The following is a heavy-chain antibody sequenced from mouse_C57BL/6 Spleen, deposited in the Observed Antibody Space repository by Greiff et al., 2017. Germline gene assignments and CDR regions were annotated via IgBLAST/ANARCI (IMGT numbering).Heavy chain of an antibody. V-gene: IGHV5-12*01. CDR3: AREGLRYYYAMDY. J-gene: IGHJ4*01. CDR2: ISNGGGST. D-gene: IGHD1-1*01. Sequence: VQLQESGGGLVQPGGSLKLSCAASGFTFSDYYMYWVRQTPEKRLEWVAYISNGGGSTYYPDTVKGRFTISRDNAKNTLYLQMSRLKSEDTAMYYCAREGLRYYYAMDYWGQGTSVTVSS. CDR1: GFTFSDYY.